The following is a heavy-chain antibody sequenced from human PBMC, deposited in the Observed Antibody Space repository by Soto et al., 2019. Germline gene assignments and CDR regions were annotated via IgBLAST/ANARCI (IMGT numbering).Heavy chain of an antibody. D-gene: IGHD3-9*01. J-gene: IGHJ4*02. Sequence: ASVKVSCKASGYTFTSYAMHWVRQAPGQRLEWMGWINAGDGNTKYSQRFQGRVTMTRDTSANIVYMDLSSLRSEDTAVYYCARNGYFDWLLYTYLDFWGQGTLVTVSS. CDR3: ARNGYFDWLLYTYLDF. CDR1: GYTFTSYA. V-gene: IGHV1-3*01. CDR2: INAGDGNT.